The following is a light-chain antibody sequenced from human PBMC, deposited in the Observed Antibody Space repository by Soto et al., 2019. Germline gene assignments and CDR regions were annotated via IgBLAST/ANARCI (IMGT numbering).Light chain of an antibody. J-gene: IGKJ4*01. Sequence: EIVLTQSPGTLSLSPGERATLSCRASQSVGNNYLVGYQQKPGQPPRFLMYDASTRATGIPDRFSGSGSGTDFTLTISRLEPEDFAVYYCQQYGSSPLTFGGGTKVEIK. CDR2: DAS. V-gene: IGKV3-20*01. CDR1: QSVGNNY. CDR3: QQYGSSPLT.